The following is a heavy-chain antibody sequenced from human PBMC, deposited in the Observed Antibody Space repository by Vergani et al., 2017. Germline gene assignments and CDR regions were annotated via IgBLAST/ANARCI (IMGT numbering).Heavy chain of an antibody. CDR1: GGTFSSYA. J-gene: IGHJ4*02. V-gene: IGHV1-69*17. Sequence: QVQLVQSGAEVKKPGSPVKVSCKASGGTFSSYAISWVRQAPGRGLEWMGGIIPIFGIAKYGQKFQGTVTITAEQSTSTAYMELSRLRSEDTAVYYCARTPGPRYLGQYYFDYWGQGTLVTVSS. CDR3: ARTPGPRYLGQYYFDY. CDR2: IIPIFGIA. D-gene: IGHD3-10*01.